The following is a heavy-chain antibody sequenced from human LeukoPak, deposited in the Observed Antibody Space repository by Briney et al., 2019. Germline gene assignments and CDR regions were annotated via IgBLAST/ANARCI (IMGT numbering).Heavy chain of an antibody. J-gene: IGHJ2*01. CDR1: GDSVSSSSPT. D-gene: IGHD2-15*01. CDR3: ARDPSGGFRWYFDL. V-gene: IGHV6-1*01. CDR2: TYYKSKWYN. Sequence: SQTLSLTCGISGDSVSSSSPTWNWFRQSPSRGLEWLGRTYYKSKWYNDYAVSVKSRITISPDTSRNQFSLQLSSVTADDTAVYYCARDPSGGFRWYFDLWGRGTLVTVSS.